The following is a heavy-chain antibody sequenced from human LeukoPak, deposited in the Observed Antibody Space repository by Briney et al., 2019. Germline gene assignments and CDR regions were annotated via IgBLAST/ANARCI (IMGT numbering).Heavy chain of an antibody. D-gene: IGHD3-3*01. V-gene: IGHV1-69*13. CDR1: GGTFSSYA. CDR3: ASILRFLEWSPRDI. Sequence: ASVKVSCKASGGTFSSYAISWVRQAPGQGLEWMGGIIPIFGTANYAQKFQGRVTITADESTSTAYMELSSLRSEDTAVYYCASILRFLEWSPRDIWGQGTMVTVSS. J-gene: IGHJ3*02. CDR2: IIPIFGTA.